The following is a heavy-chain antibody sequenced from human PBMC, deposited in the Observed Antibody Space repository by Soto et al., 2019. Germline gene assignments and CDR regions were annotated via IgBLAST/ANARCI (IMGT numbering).Heavy chain of an antibody. V-gene: IGHV5-51*01. CDR3: ARSNTRSYYYYGMDV. Sequence: GESLKISCKGSGYSFTSYWIGWVRQMPWKGLEWMGIIYPGDSDTRYSPSFQGQVTISADKSISTAYLQWSSLKASDTAMYYCARSNTRSYYYYGMDVWXQGTTVTVSS. CDR1: GYSFTSYW. D-gene: IGHD7-27*01. CDR2: IYPGDSDT. J-gene: IGHJ6*01.